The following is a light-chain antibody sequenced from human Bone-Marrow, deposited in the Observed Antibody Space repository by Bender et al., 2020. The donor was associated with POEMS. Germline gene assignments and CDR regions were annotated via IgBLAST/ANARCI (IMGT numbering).Light chain of an antibody. Sequence: QSALTQPPSASGSPGQSVTISCTGTSADIGTYKLVSWYQLRPGKAPKLIIHEVTKRPSGVSDRFSGSKSVNTASLSISGLQAEDEADYYCCSYAGGSSFVFGGGTKLTVL. CDR2: EVT. CDR1: SADIGTYKL. V-gene: IGLV2-23*02. J-gene: IGLJ3*02. CDR3: CSYAGGSSFV.